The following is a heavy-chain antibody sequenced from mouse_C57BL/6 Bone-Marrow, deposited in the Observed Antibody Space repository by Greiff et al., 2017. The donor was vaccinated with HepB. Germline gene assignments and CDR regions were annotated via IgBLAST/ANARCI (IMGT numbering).Heavy chain of an antibody. Sequence: QVQLQQSGAELARPGASVKLSCKASGYTFTSYGISWVKQSTGQGLEWIGEIYPRSGNTYYNEKFKGKATLTADKSSSTAYMELRSLTSEDSAVYFCARRLGSSSYWYFDVWGTGTTVTVSS. J-gene: IGHJ1*03. D-gene: IGHD1-1*01. CDR2: IYPRSGNT. CDR1: GYTFTSYG. V-gene: IGHV1-81*01. CDR3: ARRLGSSSYWYFDV.